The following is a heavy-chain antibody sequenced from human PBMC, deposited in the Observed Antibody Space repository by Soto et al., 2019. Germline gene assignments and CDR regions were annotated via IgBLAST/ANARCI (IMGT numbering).Heavy chain of an antibody. CDR3: ARDMGPVRARSWDYYYVMDV. V-gene: IGHV1-2*04. D-gene: IGHD3-10*01. J-gene: IGHJ6*02. Sequence: GASVKVSSKASVYTITGYYMYWVRQAPGQGLEWMGWINPNSGGTNYAQKFQGWVTLTRDTSISTAYMELSRLRSDDTAVYYCARDMGPVRARSWDYYYVMDVWGQRTTVTVSS. CDR1: VYTITGYY. CDR2: INPNSGGT.